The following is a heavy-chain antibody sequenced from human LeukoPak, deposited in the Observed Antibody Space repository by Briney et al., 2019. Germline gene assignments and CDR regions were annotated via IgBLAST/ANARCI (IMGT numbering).Heavy chain of an antibody. CDR2: FDPEDGET. Sequence: ASVKASCKVSGYTLTELSMHWVRQAPGKGLEWMGGFDPEDGETIYAQKFQGRVTMTEDTSTDTAYMELSSLRSEDTAVYYCATFSSGWYGFDYWGQGTLVTVSS. CDR3: ATFSSGWYGFDY. CDR1: GYTLTELS. D-gene: IGHD6-19*01. J-gene: IGHJ4*02. V-gene: IGHV1-24*01.